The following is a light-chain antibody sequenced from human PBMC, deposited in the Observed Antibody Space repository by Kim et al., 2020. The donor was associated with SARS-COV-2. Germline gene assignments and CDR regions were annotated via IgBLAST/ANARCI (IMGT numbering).Light chain of an antibody. CDR3: QQFASSGYT. J-gene: IGKJ2*01. Sequence: EIVLTQSPGTLSLSPGERATLSCRASQSVSINPLAWYHQKPGQAPRLLISDASTRATGIPDRFSGSGSGTDFTLTISRLDPEDFGVYFCQQFASSGYTFGQGTKLEI. CDR1: QSVSINP. V-gene: IGKV3-20*01. CDR2: DAS.